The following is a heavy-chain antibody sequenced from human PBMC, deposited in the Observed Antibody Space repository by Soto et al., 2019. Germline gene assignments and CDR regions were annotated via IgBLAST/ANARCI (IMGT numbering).Heavy chain of an antibody. CDR3: ARGLWGGIPYFDY. V-gene: IGHV1-3*01. J-gene: IGHJ4*02. CDR1: GYTFTSYA. D-gene: IGHD3-10*01. CDR2: INAGNGNT. Sequence: QVQLVQSGAEVKKPGASVKVSCKASGYTFTSYAMHWVRQAPGQRLEWMGWINAGNGNTKYSQKFQGRVTITRDTSASTAYMELSSLRSEDTAVYYCARGLWGGIPYFDYWGQGTLVTVSS.